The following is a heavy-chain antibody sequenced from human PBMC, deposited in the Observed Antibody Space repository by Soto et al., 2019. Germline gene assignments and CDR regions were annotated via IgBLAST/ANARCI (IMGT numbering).Heavy chain of an antibody. Sequence: GGSLRLSCAASGFTVNSNRMSWVRQAPGKGLEWVSVIYTGDSTYYADSVKDRFTISRDSSKNTLYLQMNSLRVEDTAVYYCAKPLLWFGESLWGKDVWGQGTTVTVSS. J-gene: IGHJ6*02. V-gene: IGHV3-66*04. CDR3: AKPLLWFGESLWGKDV. D-gene: IGHD3-10*01. CDR1: GFTVNSNR. CDR2: IYTGDST.